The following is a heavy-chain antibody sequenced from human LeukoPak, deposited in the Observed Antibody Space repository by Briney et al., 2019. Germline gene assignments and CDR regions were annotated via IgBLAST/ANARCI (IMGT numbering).Heavy chain of an antibody. D-gene: IGHD2-2*01. Sequence: ASVKVSCKASGGTFSSYAISWVRQAPGQGLEWMGGIIPIFGTANYAQKFQGRVTITTDESTSTAYMELSSLRSEDTAVYYCARVRRYCSSTSCYNTYFYFDYWGQGTLVTVSS. CDR3: ARVRRYCSSTSCYNTYFYFDY. V-gene: IGHV1-69*05. J-gene: IGHJ4*02. CDR1: GGTFSSYA. CDR2: IIPIFGTA.